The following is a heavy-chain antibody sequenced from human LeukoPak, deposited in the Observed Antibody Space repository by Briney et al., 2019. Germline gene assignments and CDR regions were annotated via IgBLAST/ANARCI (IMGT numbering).Heavy chain of an antibody. J-gene: IGHJ4*02. D-gene: IGHD5-24*01. V-gene: IGHV4-34*01. Sequence: SETLSLTCAVYGGSFSGYYWSWIRQPPGKGLEWIGEINHSGSTNYNPSLKSRVTISVDTSKNQFSLKLSSVTAADTAVYYCARDRHGYSFFDYWGQGILVTVSS. CDR1: GGSFSGYY. CDR2: INHSGST. CDR3: ARDRHGYSFFDY.